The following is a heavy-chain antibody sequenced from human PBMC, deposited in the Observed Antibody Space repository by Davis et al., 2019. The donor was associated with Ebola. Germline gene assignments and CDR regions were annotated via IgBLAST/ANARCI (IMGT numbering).Heavy chain of an antibody. D-gene: IGHD4-17*01. Sequence: GGSLRLSCAPPGFLVSDKYMSWVRQAPGKGLEWVSVIYRDGRTYHADSVKGRFTISRDNSKNTVYLQMNSLRAEDTAVYYCTRHVSGDFWYFDLWGRGTLVTVSS. CDR1: GFLVSDKY. J-gene: IGHJ2*01. CDR2: IYRDGRT. CDR3: TRHVSGDFWYFDL. V-gene: IGHV3-53*01.